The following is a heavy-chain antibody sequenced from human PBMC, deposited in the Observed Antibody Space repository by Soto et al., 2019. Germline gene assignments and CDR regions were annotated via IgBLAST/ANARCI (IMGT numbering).Heavy chain of an antibody. J-gene: IGHJ4*02. CDR1: GFTFNTYG. CDR3: ARDRNYHDNSAYYHHFDY. Sequence: QVQLVESGGGVVQPGRSLRLSCAASGFTFNTYGIHWVRQAPGKGLEWVALIGYDGSNKYYADSVRGRFTISRDNSKNTLYLQMNSLSAKDTAVYYCARDRNYHDNSAYYHHFDYWGQGTLVTVSS. V-gene: IGHV3-33*01. CDR2: IGYDGSNK. D-gene: IGHD3-22*01.